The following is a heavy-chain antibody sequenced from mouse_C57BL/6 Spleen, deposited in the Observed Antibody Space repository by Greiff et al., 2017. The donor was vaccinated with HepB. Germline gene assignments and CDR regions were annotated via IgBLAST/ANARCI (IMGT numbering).Heavy chain of an antibody. Sequence: VKLMESGPELVKPGASVKISCKASGYAFSSSWMNWVKQRPGKGLEWIGRIYPGDGDTNYNGKFKGKATLTADKSSSTAYMQLSSLTSEDSAVYFCARRGEIKEAYWGQGTLVTVSA. CDR3: ARRGEIKEAY. D-gene: IGHD1-3*01. V-gene: IGHV1-82*01. CDR1: GYAFSSSW. J-gene: IGHJ3*01. CDR2: IYPGDGDT.